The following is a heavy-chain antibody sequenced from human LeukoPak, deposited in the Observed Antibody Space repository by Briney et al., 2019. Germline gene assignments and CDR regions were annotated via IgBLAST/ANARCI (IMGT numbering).Heavy chain of an antibody. CDR3: AKDHSSGWYYFDY. D-gene: IGHD6-19*01. CDR2: ISYDGSNK. Sequence: GGSLRLSCAASGFTFSSCGMHWVRQAPGKGLEWVAVISYDGSNKYYADSVKGRFTISRDNSKNTLYLQMNSLRAEDMAVYYCAKDHSSGWYYFDYWGQGTLVTVSS. J-gene: IGHJ4*02. CDR1: GFTFSSCG. V-gene: IGHV3-30*18.